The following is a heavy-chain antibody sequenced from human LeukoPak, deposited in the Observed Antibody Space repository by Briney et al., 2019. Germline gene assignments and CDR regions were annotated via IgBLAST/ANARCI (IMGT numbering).Heavy chain of an antibody. CDR1: GFHFGSYR. Sequence: GGPLTLPCGASGFHFGSYRMLGLPEARGRALVCVAVISYDGSNKYYPDSVKGRFTIYRDNSKNTLYLQMNSLRAEDTAVYYCAKDRYSGSYGAFDIWGQGTMVTVSS. D-gene: IGHD1-26*01. CDR2: ISYDGSNK. V-gene: IGHV3-30*18. J-gene: IGHJ3*02. CDR3: AKDRYSGSYGAFDI.